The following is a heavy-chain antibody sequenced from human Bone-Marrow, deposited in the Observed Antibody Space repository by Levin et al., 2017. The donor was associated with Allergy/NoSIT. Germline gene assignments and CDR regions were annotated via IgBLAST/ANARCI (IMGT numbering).Heavy chain of an antibody. J-gene: IGHJ4*02. CDR1: GFTVSSNY. CDR3: ARELIDDYGSGTAFDY. D-gene: IGHD3-10*01. CDR2: IYGGGST. Sequence: HAGGSLRLSCAASGFTVSSNYMSWVRQAPGKGLEWVSVIYGGGSTYYADSVKGRFTISRDNSKNTVYVQMNSLRAEDTAVYYCARELIDDYGSGTAFDYWGQGTLVTVSS. V-gene: IGHV3-53*01.